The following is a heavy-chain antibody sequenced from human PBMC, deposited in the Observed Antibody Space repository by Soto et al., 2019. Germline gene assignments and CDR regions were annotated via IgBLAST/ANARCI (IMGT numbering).Heavy chain of an antibody. Sequence: EVQLVESGGGLVHPEGSLRLSCAASGFTFINFAMTWVRQAPGKGLEWVSAISGNGISTYYADSVKGRFTISRDNSKDHVHLQMHSMRADDTVVYYCAKVLDPDSWGPSHGWFDPWGQGVLVTVSS. D-gene: IGHD3-16*01. V-gene: IGHV3-23*04. CDR2: ISGNGIST. CDR3: AKVLDPDSWGPSHGWFDP. CDR1: GFTFINFA. J-gene: IGHJ5*02.